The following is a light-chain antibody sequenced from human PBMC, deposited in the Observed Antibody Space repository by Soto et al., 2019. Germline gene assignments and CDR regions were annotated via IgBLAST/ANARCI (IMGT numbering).Light chain of an antibody. CDR1: QSVSRSF. Sequence: EIVLTQSPGTLSLSPGQRATLSCRASQSVSRSFLAWYQQTPGQAPRLLIYGASSRAAGVPDRFSGSWSGTYFTLTISSLEPEDFAVYFCHQFATSRTFGQGTKVDMK. CDR3: HQFATSRT. V-gene: IGKV3-20*01. J-gene: IGKJ1*01. CDR2: GAS.